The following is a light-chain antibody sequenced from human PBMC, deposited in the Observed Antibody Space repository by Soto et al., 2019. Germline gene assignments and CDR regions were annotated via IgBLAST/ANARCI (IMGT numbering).Light chain of an antibody. CDR1: SSDVGGYNY. J-gene: IGLJ2*01. V-gene: IGLV2-14*01. CDR3: NSYTSSSTDVL. Sequence: QSVLTQPASVSGSPGQSITISCSGSSSDVGGYNYVSWYQQHPGKAPKLMIYDVSNRPSGVSNRFSGSKSGNTASLTISGLQAEDEADYYCNSYTSSSTDVLFGGGTKVTVL. CDR2: DVS.